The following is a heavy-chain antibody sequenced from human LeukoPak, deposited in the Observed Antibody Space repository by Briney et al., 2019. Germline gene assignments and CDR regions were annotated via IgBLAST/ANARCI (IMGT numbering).Heavy chain of an antibody. CDR1: GFTFSSYG. CDR3: AKAFYGGNSGYSDY. V-gene: IGHV3-30*18. D-gene: IGHD4-23*01. J-gene: IGHJ4*02. Sequence: PGGSLRLSCAASGFTFSSYGMHRVRQAPGKGLEWVAVISYDGSDKYYADSVKGRFTISRDNSKNTLYLQMNSLRAEDTAVYYCAKAFYGGNSGYSDYWGQGTLVTVSS. CDR2: ISYDGSDK.